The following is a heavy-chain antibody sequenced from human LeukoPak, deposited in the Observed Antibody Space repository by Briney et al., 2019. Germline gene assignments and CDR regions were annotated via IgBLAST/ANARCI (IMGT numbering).Heavy chain of an antibody. CDR2: IRRKTDGGTA. J-gene: IGHJ4*02. V-gene: IGHV3-15*01. CDR3: ISGFCSSASCYA. Sequence: GGSLRLSCEASGFTFTNAWMSWVRQAPGKGLEWVGRIRRKTDGGTADYAAPVMGRFTISRDDSDNTLYLQMNSLKTEDTAVYYCISGFCSSASCYAWGRGTLVIVSS. D-gene: IGHD2-2*01. CDR1: GFTFTNAW.